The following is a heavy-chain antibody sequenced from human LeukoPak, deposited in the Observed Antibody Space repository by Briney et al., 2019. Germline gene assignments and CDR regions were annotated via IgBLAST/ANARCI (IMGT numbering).Heavy chain of an antibody. CDR3: TLVPLG. CDR1: GFTFSSYE. D-gene: IGHD2-8*02. V-gene: IGHV3-48*03. CDR2: ISNSGTIM. J-gene: IGHJ4*02. Sequence: GGSLRLSCAASGFTFSSYEMNWVRQAPGKGLEWISYISNSGTIMYYADSVKGRFTISRDDAKRSLYLQLNSLRAEDTAVYYCTLVPLGWGQGTLVTVSS.